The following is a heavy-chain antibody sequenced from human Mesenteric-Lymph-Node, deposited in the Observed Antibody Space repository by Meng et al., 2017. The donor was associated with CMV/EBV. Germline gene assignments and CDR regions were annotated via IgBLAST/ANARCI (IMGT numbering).Heavy chain of an antibody. J-gene: IGHJ4*02. Sequence: LSLPCTVSGTSISSYYWSWIRQPPGKGLEWIAYIYYSGSTKYNPSLKSRLTMSVDTSKNQFSLKLSSVTAADTTVYYCASLSGAYFDYWGQGALVTVSS. D-gene: IGHD3-10*01. CDR1: GTSISSYY. V-gene: IGHV4-59*08. CDR3: ASLSGAYFDY. CDR2: IYYSGST.